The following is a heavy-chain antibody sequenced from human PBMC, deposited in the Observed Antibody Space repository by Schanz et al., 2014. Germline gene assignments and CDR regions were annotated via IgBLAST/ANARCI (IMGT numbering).Heavy chain of an antibody. V-gene: IGHV3-NL1*01. CDR2: ISGSSSTK. Sequence: QVQLVESGGGVVQPGRSLRLSCAASGFNFSSYGMHWVRQAPGKGLEWVSYISGSSSTKYYADSVKGRFTISRDNYKNTLYLQMNSLSAEDTAVYFCAKQHGVIQQVSDYWGQGTLVTVSS. D-gene: IGHD3-22*01. CDR1: GFNFSSYG. CDR3: AKQHGVIQQVSDY. J-gene: IGHJ4*02.